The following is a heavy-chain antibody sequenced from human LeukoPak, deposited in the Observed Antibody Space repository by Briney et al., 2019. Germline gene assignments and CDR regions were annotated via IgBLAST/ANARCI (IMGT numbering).Heavy chain of an antibody. CDR1: GYSFTSYG. D-gene: IGHD2-21*01. J-gene: IGHJ4*02. V-gene: IGHV1-18*04. Sequence: ASVKVSCKASGYSFTSYGISWVRQAPGQGLEWMGWIAPGNGNTKYSQKFQGRVTLTRDTSASTAYMELSSLTSEDTAVFYCARGAVIAHFDYWGQGTLVTVSS. CDR2: IAPGNGNT. CDR3: ARGAVIAHFDY.